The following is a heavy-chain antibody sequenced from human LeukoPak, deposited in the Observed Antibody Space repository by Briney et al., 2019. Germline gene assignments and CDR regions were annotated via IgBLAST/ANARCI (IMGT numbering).Heavy chain of an antibody. CDR1: GYTYTSYD. CDR3: ATGYGSGSYYFDY. J-gene: IGHJ4*02. CDR2: INLNRGNT. Sequence: ASVNVSCKASGYTYTSYDINWVRQATGQGREWMGWINLNRGNTGSAQKFQGRVTMTRNTSISTAYMEMSSLRSEDTAVYYCATGYGSGSYYFDYWGQGTLVTVSS. V-gene: IGHV1-8*01. D-gene: IGHD3-10*01.